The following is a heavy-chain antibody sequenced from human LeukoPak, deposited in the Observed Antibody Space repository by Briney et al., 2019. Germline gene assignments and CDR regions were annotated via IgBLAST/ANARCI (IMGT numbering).Heavy chain of an antibody. V-gene: IGHV3-23*01. J-gene: IGHJ4*02. CDR3: AKSRVAATAALAFDY. CDR1: GFTFSSYA. CDR2: ISGSGGST. D-gene: IGHD2-15*01. Sequence: GGSLRLSCAASGFTFSSYAMSWVRQAPGEGLEWVSAISGSGGSTYYADSVKGRFTISRDNSKNTLYLQMNSLRAEDTAVYYCAKSRVAATAALAFDYWGQGTLVTVSS.